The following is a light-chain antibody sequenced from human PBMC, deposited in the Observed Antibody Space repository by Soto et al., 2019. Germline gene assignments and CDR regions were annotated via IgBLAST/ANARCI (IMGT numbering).Light chain of an antibody. CDR1: SSDIGGYNY. J-gene: IGLJ1*01. V-gene: IGLV2-14*03. CDR2: EVT. Sequence: QSALTQPASVSGSPGQSITISCTGTSSDIGGYNYVSWYQQHPGKAPKLIIYEVTNRPSGVSNRFSASKSDNTASLTIAGLQSEDEAEYYCSSFTTSSTRVFGTGTKVTVL. CDR3: SSFTTSSTRV.